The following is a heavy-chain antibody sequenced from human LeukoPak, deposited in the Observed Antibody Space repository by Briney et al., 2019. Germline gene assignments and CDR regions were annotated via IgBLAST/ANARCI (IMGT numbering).Heavy chain of an antibody. CDR3: ARDRGAIYYYGMDV. J-gene: IGHJ6*02. Sequence: GGSLRLSCAASGFTVSNNFMSWVRQAPGKGLEWVSVIYSYGNTYYADSVKGRFTISRDSSKNTLYLQINSLRAEDTAIYYCARDRGAIYYYGMDVWGQGTTVTVSS. CDR2: IYSYGNT. V-gene: IGHV3-66*01. CDR1: GFTVSNNF. D-gene: IGHD4/OR15-4a*01.